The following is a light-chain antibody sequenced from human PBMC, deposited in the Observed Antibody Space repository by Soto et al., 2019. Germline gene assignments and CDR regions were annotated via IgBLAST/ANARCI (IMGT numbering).Light chain of an antibody. CDR3: QQCGSSPET. CDR2: GAS. V-gene: IGKV3-20*01. Sequence: EIVLTQSPGTLSLSPGERATLSCRASQSVDSTYLAWYQQKPDQSPRLLIYGASSRATGIPDRFSGSGSGTDFTLTISGLEPEDFAVYYCQQCGSSPETFGQGTKVDIK. J-gene: IGKJ1*01. CDR1: QSVDSTY.